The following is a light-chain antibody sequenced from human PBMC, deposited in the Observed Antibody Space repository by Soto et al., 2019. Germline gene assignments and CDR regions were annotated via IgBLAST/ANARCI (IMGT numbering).Light chain of an antibody. Sequence: QSALTQPASVSGSPGQSITISCTGTRGDVGGYNYVSWYQQHPGIAPKLLIYGVTNRPSGVSTRFAGSKSGNTASLTISGLQAEDEADYHCSSYTSASTLLYLFGTGTKLTVL. CDR2: GVT. CDR3: SSYTSASTLLYL. J-gene: IGLJ1*01. V-gene: IGLV2-14*01. CDR1: RGDVGGYNY.